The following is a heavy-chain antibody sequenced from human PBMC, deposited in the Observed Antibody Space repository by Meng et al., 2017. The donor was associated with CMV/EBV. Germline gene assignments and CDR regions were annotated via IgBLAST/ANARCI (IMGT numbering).Heavy chain of an antibody. CDR2: IIPIFGTA. CDR1: GYTFTGYY. V-gene: IGHV1-69*05. J-gene: IGHJ6*02. D-gene: IGHD1-14*01. CDR3: ARDFQPKYYYYGMDV. Sequence: SVKVSCKASGYTFTGYYMHWVRQAPGQGLEWMGGIIPIFGTANYAQKFQGRVTITTDESTSTAYMELSSLRSEDTAVYYCARDFQPKYYYYGMDVWGQGTTVTVSS.